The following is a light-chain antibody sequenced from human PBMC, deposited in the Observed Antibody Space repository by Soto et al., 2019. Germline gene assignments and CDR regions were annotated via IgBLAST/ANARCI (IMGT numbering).Light chain of an antibody. CDR1: QGINNY. J-gene: IGKJ4*01. V-gene: IGKV1-33*01. Sequence: DIQMTQSPSSLSASVGDRVTITCQTSQGINNYLNWYQQKPGQAPKLLIYDVSHLQTGVPFIFRGRGSGQYFTLTISSLQPEGFATYYCQHYYNFPLPFGGGTNVDVK. CDR2: DVS. CDR3: QHYYNFPLP.